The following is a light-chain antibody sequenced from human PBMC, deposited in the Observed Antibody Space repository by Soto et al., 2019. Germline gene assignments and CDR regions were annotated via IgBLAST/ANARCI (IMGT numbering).Light chain of an antibody. CDR3: QQYNSYSRT. V-gene: IGKV1-5*03. Sequence: DIPMTQSPSTLSASVGDRVTITCRASQTISSWLAWYQQKPGQVPKLLIYEASSLETGVPSRFSGSGSGTEFTLTISSLQPEDFATYYCQQYNSYSRTFGQGTKVETK. J-gene: IGKJ1*01. CDR2: EAS. CDR1: QTISSW.